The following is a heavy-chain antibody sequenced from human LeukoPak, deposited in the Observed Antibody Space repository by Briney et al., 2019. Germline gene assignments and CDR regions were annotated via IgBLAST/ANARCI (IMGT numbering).Heavy chain of an antibody. V-gene: IGHV3-23*01. D-gene: IGHD6-19*01. CDR2: ISGSGGST. J-gene: IGHJ4*02. CDR1: GFTFSSYA. CDR3: AKVAVSYSSGWAYYFDY. Sequence: GGSLRLSCAASGFTFSSYAMSWVRQAPGKGLEWVSAISGSGGSTYYADSVKGRFTISRDNSKNTLYLQMNSLRAEDTAVYYCAKVAVSYSSGWAYYFDYWGQGTLVTVSS.